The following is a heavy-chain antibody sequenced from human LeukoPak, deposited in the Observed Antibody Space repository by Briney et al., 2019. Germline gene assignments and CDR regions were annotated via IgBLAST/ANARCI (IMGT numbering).Heavy chain of an antibody. CDR1: GYTFTSYA. D-gene: IGHD4-17*01. V-gene: IGHV7-4-1*02. CDR3: ARYGSPIHYYYMDV. CDR2: INTNTGNP. J-gene: IGHJ6*03. Sequence: GASVKVSCKASGYTFTSYAMNWVRQAPGQGLECMGWINTNTGNPTYAQGFTGRFVFSLDTSVSTAYLQISSLKAEDTAVYYCARYGSPIHYYYMDVWGKGTTVTVSS.